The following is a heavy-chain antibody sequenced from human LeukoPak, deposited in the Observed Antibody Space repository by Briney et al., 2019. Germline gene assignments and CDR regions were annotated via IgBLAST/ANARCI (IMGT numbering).Heavy chain of an antibody. J-gene: IGHJ4*02. Sequence: GGSLRLSCAASGFTFSSYAMSWVRQAPGKGLEWVSAISGSGGSTYYADSAKGRFTISRDNSKNTLYLQMNSLRAEDTAVYYCAKGLSGSYSVYFDYWGQGTLVTVSS. CDR2: ISGSGGST. D-gene: IGHD1-26*01. CDR1: GFTFSSYA. CDR3: AKGLSGSYSVYFDY. V-gene: IGHV3-23*01.